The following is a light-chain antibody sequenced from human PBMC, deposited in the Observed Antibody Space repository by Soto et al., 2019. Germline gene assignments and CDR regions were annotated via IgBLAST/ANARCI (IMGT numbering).Light chain of an antibody. CDR2: AAS. CDR3: KQYNYYPNT. V-gene: IGKV1-16*01. Sequence: DSQMTQSPSSLSASVGDRVTITCRASQGISNYLAWYQQKPGKAPKSLIYAASSLQSGVPSRFSSSGTTGTDYTLTISSLHPEDFANYYCKQYNYYPNTFGQGTKLEIK. CDR1: QGISNY. J-gene: IGKJ2*01.